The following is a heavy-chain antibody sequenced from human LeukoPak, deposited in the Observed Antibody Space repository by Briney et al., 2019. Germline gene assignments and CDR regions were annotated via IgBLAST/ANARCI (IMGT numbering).Heavy chain of an antibody. CDR2: ISWDGGST. D-gene: IGHD6-13*01. CDR1: GFTFSTYW. Sequence: GGSLRLSCAASGFTFSTYWMHWVRQAPGKGLEWVSLISWDGGSTYYADSVMGRFTISRDNNKNSLFLQMDNLRADDTALYYCAKDLGANSWYTWFDPWGQGTLVTVSS. J-gene: IGHJ5*02. CDR3: AKDLGANSWYTWFDP. V-gene: IGHV3-43D*03.